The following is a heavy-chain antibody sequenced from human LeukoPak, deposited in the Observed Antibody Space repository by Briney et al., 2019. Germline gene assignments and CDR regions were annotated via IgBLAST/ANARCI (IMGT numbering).Heavy chain of an antibody. D-gene: IGHD1-14*01. V-gene: IGHV3-53*01. CDR3: ARDLRGIFVY. CDR2: IYSGGTT. Sequence: PGGSLRLSCAASGFTVSTNYMSWVRQAPGRGLEWVSVIYSGGTTYYADSVKGRFTISRDNSKNKLHLQMSSLRAEDTAVYYCARDLRGIFVYWGQGTLVTVSS. CDR1: GFTVSTNY. J-gene: IGHJ4*02.